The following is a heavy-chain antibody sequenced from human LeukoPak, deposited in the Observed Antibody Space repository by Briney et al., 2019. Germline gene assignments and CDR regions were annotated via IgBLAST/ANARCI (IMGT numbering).Heavy chain of an antibody. J-gene: IGHJ3*02. D-gene: IGHD2-2*01. V-gene: IGHV3-48*04. CDR1: GFTFSVNS. CDR3: ARDYGYCTSTRCSHDAFDI. CDR2: ISSTGGTI. Sequence: GGSLRLSCAASGFTFSVNSMNWVRQAPGKGLEWVSYISSTGGTIYYADSMKGRFTISRDNAKNSLYLQMNSLRVEDTAVYYCARDYGYCTSTRCSHDAFDIWGQGTMVTVSS.